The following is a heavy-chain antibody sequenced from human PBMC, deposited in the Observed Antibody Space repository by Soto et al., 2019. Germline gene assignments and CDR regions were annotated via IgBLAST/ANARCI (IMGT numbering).Heavy chain of an antibody. CDR3: VKYTVTEDLGES. CDR2: VSRAGTYT. V-gene: IGHV3-23*01. Sequence: EVQLLESGGDVVRPGGSLRLSCAASGFTFSSYAMGWVRQAPGKGLEWVAGVSRAGTYTFYADCVRGRFSISRDNSRDTVDLYMNALGGDDTAVYFCVKYTVTEDLGESWGQGTLVSVSS. CDR1: GFTFSSYA. D-gene: IGHD3-16*01. J-gene: IGHJ5*02.